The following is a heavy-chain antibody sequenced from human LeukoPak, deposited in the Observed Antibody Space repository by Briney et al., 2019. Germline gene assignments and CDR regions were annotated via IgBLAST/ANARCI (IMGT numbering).Heavy chain of an antibody. Sequence: PGRSLRLSCAASGFTFSSYGMHWFRQAPGKGLQWVAVIWYDGSNKYYADSVKGRFTISRDNSKNTLYLQMNSLRAEDTAVYYCARSDYGDVAGAFDIWGQGRMVTVSS. V-gene: IGHV3-33*01. J-gene: IGHJ3*02. CDR1: GFTFSSYG. CDR3: ARSDYGDVAGAFDI. CDR2: IWYDGSNK. D-gene: IGHD4-17*01.